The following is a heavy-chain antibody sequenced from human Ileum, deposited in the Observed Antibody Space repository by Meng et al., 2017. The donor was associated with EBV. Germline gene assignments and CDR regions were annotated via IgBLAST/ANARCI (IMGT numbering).Heavy chain of an antibody. Sequence: HLPLTWSGPGLVKPSETLSFTCSVSGGSFSSRKYYWGWIRQPPGKALEWIASIYYSGTTYYNPSLQSRVSISVDKSKNQVSLNMTSMTAADTAVYYCASRELAPFDYWGQGTLVTVSS. CDR1: GGSFSSRKYY. D-gene: IGHD1-26*01. J-gene: IGHJ4*02. V-gene: IGHV4-39*07. CDR3: ASRELAPFDY. CDR2: IYYSGTT.